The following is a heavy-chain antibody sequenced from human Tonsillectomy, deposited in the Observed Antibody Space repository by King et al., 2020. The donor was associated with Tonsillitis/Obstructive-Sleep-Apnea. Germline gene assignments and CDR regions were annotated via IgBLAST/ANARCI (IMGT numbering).Heavy chain of an antibody. CDR2: ISWNSGSI. V-gene: IGHV3-9*01. CDR3: AKDIAPLETVIPAAGGVY. Sequence: EVQLVESGGGLVQPGRSLRLSCAASGFTFDDYAMHWVRQAPGKGLEWVSGISWNSGSIGYADSVKGRFTISRDNAKNSLYLQMNSLRAEDTALYYCAKDIAPLETVIPAAGGVYWGQGTLVTVSS. CDR1: GFTFDDYA. J-gene: IGHJ4*02. D-gene: IGHD2-2*01.